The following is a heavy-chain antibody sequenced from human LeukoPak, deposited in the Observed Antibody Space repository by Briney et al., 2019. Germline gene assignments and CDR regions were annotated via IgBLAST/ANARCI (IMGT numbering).Heavy chain of an antibody. CDR3: ARGHHSSSSGDYYYYMDV. J-gene: IGHJ6*03. V-gene: IGHV1-18*01. CDR1: GYTFTSYG. CDR2: ISAYNGNT. D-gene: IGHD6-6*01. Sequence: ASVKVSCKASGYTFTSYGISWVRQAPGQGLEWMGWISAYNGNTNYAQKLQGRVTMTTDTSTSTAYMELRSLRSDDTAVYYCARGHHSSSSGDYYYYMDVWGKGNTVTVSS.